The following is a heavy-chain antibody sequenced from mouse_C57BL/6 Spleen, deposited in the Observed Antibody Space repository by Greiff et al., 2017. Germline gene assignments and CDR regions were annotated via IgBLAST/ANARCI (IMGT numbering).Heavy chain of an antibody. CDR2: INPNYGTT. D-gene: IGHD2-4*01. V-gene: IGHV1-39*01. Sequence: EVQVVESGPELVKPGASVKISCKASGYSFTDYNMNWVKQSNGKSLEWIGVINPNYGTTSYNQKFKGKATLTVDQSSSTAYMQLNSLTSEDSAVYYCAWALYYDYDGWYFDVWGTGTTVTVSS. CDR1: GYSFTDYN. CDR3: AWALYYDYDGWYFDV. J-gene: IGHJ1*03.